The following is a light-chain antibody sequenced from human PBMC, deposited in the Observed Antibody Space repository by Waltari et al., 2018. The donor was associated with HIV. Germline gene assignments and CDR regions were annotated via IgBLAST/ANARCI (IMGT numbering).Light chain of an antibody. J-gene: IGLJ2*01. Sequence: SALTQPASVSGSPGQSITISCTGTSSDVGGYNYVSWYQQHPGKAPKLMIYDVSTRPSGVSNRFSGSKSGNTASLTISGLQAEDEADYYCSSYTSSSTLGVVFGGGTKLTVL. CDR3: SSYTSSSTLGVV. V-gene: IGLV2-14*03. CDR2: DVS. CDR1: SSDVGGYNY.